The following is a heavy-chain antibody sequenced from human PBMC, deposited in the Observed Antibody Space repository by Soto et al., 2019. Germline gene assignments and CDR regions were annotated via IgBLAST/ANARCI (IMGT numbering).Heavy chain of an antibody. Sequence: SVKVSCKASGYTFTSYGISWVRQAPGQGLEWMGWISAYNGNTNYAQKLQGRVTMTTDTSTSTAYMELRSLRSDDTAVYYCARRTIFAAYYYMDVWGKGTTVTVS. CDR1: GYTFTSYG. J-gene: IGHJ6*03. CDR3: ARRTIFAAYYYMDV. CDR2: ISAYNGNT. D-gene: IGHD3-3*01. V-gene: IGHV1-18*01.